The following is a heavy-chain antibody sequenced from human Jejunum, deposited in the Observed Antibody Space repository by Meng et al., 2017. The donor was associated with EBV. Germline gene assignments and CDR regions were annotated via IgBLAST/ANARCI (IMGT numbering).Heavy chain of an antibody. CDR2: VIPIFATA. CDR3: ARSSGGVVADYFDY. Sequence: QGQLVQSGAEVKKPGSSVKVSCKASGGTFSNYAFSWVQQAPGQGLEWMGGVIPIFATANYAQRFQGRVTITADKSTSTAYMELRSLRSEDTAVYYCARSSGGVVADYFDYWGQGTLVTVSS. V-gene: IGHV1-69*06. CDR1: GGTFSNYA. D-gene: IGHD3-16*02. J-gene: IGHJ4*02.